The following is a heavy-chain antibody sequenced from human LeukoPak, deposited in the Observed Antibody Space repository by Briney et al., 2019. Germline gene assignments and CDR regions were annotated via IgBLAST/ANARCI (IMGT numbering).Heavy chain of an antibody. V-gene: IGHV4-39*01. J-gene: IGHJ5*02. Sequence: PSETLSLTCTVSGGSISSSSYYWGWMRQPPGKGLEWIGSIYYSGSTYYNPSLKGRVTMSVDTSKIQFSLKLSSVTAADTAVYYCARHSATENWFDPWGQGTLVTVSS. CDR1: GGSISSSSYY. CDR2: IYYSGST. D-gene: IGHD6-25*01. CDR3: ARHSATENWFDP.